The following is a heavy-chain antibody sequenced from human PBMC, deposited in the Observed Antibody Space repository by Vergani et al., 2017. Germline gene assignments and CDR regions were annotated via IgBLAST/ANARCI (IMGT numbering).Heavy chain of an antibody. V-gene: IGHV3-30*07. CDR1: GFTFSSYA. Sequence: QVQLVESGGGVVQPGRSLRLSCAASGFTFSSYAMHWVRQAPGKGLEWVAVISYDGSNKYYADSVKGRFTISRDNSKNTLYLQMNSLRAEDTAVYYCARDLPDCSSTSCYPSLDYWGQGTLVTVSS. CDR3: ARDLPDCSSTSCYPSLDY. CDR2: ISYDGSNK. D-gene: IGHD2-2*01. J-gene: IGHJ4*02.